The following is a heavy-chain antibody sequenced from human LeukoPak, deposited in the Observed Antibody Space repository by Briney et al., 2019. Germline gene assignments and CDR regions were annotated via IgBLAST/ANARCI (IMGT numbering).Heavy chain of an antibody. CDR3: ARGPYYYDSSGYDDY. J-gene: IGHJ4*02. V-gene: IGHV3-30-3*01. CDR1: GFTFSSYA. CDR2: ISHDGSNK. Sequence: GGSLRLSCAASGFTFSSYAMHWVRQAPGKGLEWVAVISHDGSNKYYADSVKGRFTISRDNSKNTLYLQMNSLRAEDTAVYYCARGPYYYDSSGYDDYWGQGTLVTVSS. D-gene: IGHD3-22*01.